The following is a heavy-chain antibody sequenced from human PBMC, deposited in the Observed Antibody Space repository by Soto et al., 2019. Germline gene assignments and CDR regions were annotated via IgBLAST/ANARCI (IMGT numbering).Heavy chain of an antibody. CDR2: IYPGDSDT. CDR3: ARTESGYSYGFADV. CDR1: GYKVSTWHNFTSYW. Sequence: PGESLKISCMGSGYKVSTWHNFTSYWIAWVRQMPGEGLEWMGIIYPGDSDTRYSPSFQGQVTISADKSISTAYLQWSSLKASDTAMYYCARTESGYSYGFADVWGQGTTVTVSS. V-gene: IGHV5-51*01. J-gene: IGHJ6*02. D-gene: IGHD5-18*01.